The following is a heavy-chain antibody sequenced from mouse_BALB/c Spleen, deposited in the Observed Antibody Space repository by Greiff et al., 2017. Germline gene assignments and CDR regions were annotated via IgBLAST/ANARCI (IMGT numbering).Heavy chain of an antibody. CDR3: AKHRPRLSAWFAY. J-gene: IGHJ3*01. CDR1: GFSLTSYG. CDR2: IWSGGST. V-gene: IGHV2-2*02. D-gene: IGHD1-2*01. Sequence: QVQLQQSGPGLVQPSQSLSITCTVSGFSLTSYGVHWVRQSPGKGLEWLGVIWSGGSTDYNAAFISRLSISKDNSKSQVFFKMNSLQANDTAIYYCAKHRPRLSAWFAYWGQGTLVTVSA.